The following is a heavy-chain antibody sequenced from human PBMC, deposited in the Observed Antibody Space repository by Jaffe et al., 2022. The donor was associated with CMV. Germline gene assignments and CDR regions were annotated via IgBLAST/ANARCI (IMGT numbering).Heavy chain of an antibody. J-gene: IGHJ5*02. V-gene: IGHV4-34*01. D-gene: IGHD2-15*01. CDR1: GGSFSGYY. CDR3: ARGLGYCSGGSCRTTRNWFDP. Sequence: QVQLQQWGAGLLKPSETLSLTCAVYGGSFSGYYWSWIRQPPGKGLEWIGEINHSGSTNYNPSLKSRVTISVDTSKNQFSLKLSSVTAADTAVYYCARGLGYCSGGSCRTTRNWFDPWGQGTLVTVSS. CDR2: INHSGST.